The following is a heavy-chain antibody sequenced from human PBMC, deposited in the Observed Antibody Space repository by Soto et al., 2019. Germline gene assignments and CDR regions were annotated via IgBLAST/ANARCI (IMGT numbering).Heavy chain of an antibody. V-gene: IGHV4-31*03. CDR3: AKMYSSGSGWFHP. CDR1: GYSITSGGYY. D-gene: IGHD6-19*01. J-gene: IGHJ5*02. CDR2: FYSSGII. Sequence: SETLSLTCFVSGYSITSGGYYWSWIRHHPGKGLEWSGRFYSSGIIMYNPSLRRRVSISGDASRNQFSMSLTSLTAADTARYYCAKMYSSGSGWFHPGGQGTPVSVSS.